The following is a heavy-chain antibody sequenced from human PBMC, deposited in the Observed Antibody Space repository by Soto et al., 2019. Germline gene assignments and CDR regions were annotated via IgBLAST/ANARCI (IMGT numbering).Heavy chain of an antibody. CDR1: GFTFSSYA. D-gene: IGHD6-19*01. V-gene: IGHV3-23*01. CDR2: ISASGGST. J-gene: IGHJ4*02. CDR3: ARRPSGWYYFDY. Sequence: GGSLRLSCAASGFTFSSYAMSWVRQAPGKGLEWVSAISASGGSTYYADSVKGRVTISRDNSKNTLYLQMNSLRAEDTAVYYCARRPSGWYYFDYWGQGTLVTVS.